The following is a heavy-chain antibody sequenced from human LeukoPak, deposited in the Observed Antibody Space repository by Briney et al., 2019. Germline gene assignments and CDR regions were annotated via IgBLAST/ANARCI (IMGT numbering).Heavy chain of an antibody. V-gene: IGHV4-4*02. CDR2: IYYSGSN. J-gene: IGHJ5*02. CDR1: GGSISSGNW. Sequence: SETLSLTCAVSGGSISSGNWWSWVRQPPGKGLDWIGYIYYSGSNNYNPSLKSRATISVNTSNNQFSLKKSSGTAADTAVYYCARDSDGHINNWFDPWGQGTLVTVSS. D-gene: IGHD5-24*01. CDR3: ARDSDGHINNWFDP.